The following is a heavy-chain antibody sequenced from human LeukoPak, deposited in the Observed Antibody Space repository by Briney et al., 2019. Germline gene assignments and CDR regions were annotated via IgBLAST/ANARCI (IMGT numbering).Heavy chain of an antibody. D-gene: IGHD3-10*01. CDR2: INGSGGST. Sequence: GGSLRLSCAASGFTFSSYDMSWVRQAPGKGLEWVSAINGSGGSTYYADSVKGRFTISRDNSKNTLYLQMNSLRAEDTAVYYCAKSPNYYGSGSYFEFRGQGTLVTVSS. CDR3: AKSPNYYGSGSYFEF. V-gene: IGHV3-23*01. CDR1: GFTFSSYD. J-gene: IGHJ4*02.